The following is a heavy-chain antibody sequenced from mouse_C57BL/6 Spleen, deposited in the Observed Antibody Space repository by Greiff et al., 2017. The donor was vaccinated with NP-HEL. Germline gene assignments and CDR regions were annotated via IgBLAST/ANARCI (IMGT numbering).Heavy chain of an antibody. V-gene: IGHV1-82*01. CDR2: IYPGDGDT. CDR1: GYAFSSSW. Sequence: QVQLKQSGPELVKPGASVKISCKASGYAFSSSWMNWVKQRPGKGLEWIGRIYPGDGDTNYNGKFKGKATLTADKSSSTAYMQLSSLTSEDSAVYFCARASSGYLDYWGQGTTLTVSS. J-gene: IGHJ2*01. CDR3: ARASSGYLDY. D-gene: IGHD3-2*02.